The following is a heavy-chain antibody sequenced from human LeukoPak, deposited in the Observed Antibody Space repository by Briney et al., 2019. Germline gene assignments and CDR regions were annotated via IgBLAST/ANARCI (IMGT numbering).Heavy chain of an antibody. CDR2: IYHSGST. D-gene: IGHD2-2*01. V-gene: IGHV4-38-2*01. CDR3: ARLGYCSSTSCYYFDY. J-gene: IGHJ4*02. CDR1: GYSLSSGYY. Sequence: SETLSLTCAVSGYSLSSGYYWGWIRQPPGKGLEWIGRIYHSGSTYYNPSLKSRVTISVDTSKNQFSLKLSSVTAADTAVYYCARLGYCSSTSCYYFDYWGQGTLVTVSS.